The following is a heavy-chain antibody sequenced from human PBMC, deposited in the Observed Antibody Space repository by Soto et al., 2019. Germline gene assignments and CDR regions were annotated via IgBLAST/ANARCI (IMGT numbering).Heavy chain of an antibody. CDR2: IYWDDDK. D-gene: IGHD2-15*01. V-gene: IGHV2-5*02. CDR1: GFSLSTSGVG. J-gene: IGHJ5*02. Sequence: QITLKESGPTLVKPTQTLTLTCTFSGFSLSTSGVGVGWIRQPPGKALEWLALIYWDDDKRYSPSLKSRLTXTXXTSKTQVVLTMTNMDPVDTATYYCAHTRILYPVDPWGQGTLVTVSS. CDR3: AHTRILYPVDP.